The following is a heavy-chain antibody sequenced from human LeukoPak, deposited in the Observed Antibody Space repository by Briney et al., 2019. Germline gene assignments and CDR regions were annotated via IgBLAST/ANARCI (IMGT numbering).Heavy chain of an antibody. J-gene: IGHJ6*03. CDR2: IYYSGST. CDR1: GGSISSYY. Sequence: PSETLSLTCTVSGGSISSYYWSWIRQPPGKGLEWIGYIYYSGSTNYNPSLKSRVTISVDTSKNQFSLKLSSVTAADTAVYYCARYITIFGVASWEYYMDDWGKGTTVTVSS. D-gene: IGHD3-3*01. V-gene: IGHV4-59*01. CDR3: ARYITIFGVASWEYYMDD.